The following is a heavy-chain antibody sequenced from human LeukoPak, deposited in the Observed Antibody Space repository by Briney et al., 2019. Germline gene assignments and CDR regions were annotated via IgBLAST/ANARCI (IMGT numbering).Heavy chain of an antibody. D-gene: IGHD2-15*01. CDR3: ARLRRRRIVVVVAATWTFDY. CDR2: INHSGST. Sequence: GSLRLSCAASGFTFTSYGMTWVRQAQGKGLEWIGEINHSGSTNYNPSLKSRVTISVDTSKNQFSLKLSSVTAADTAVYYCARLRRRRIVVVVAATWTFDYWGQGTLVTVSS. J-gene: IGHJ4*02. CDR1: GFTFTSYG. V-gene: IGHV4-34*01.